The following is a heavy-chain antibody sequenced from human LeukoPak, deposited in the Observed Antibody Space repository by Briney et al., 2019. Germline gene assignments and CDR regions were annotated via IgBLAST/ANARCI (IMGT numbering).Heavy chain of an antibody. V-gene: IGHV1-18*01. J-gene: IGHJ6*02. CDR2: ITGYNGNT. D-gene: IGHD3-10*01. CDR1: GYTFINYG. CDR3: ARDGSHYYGLGSYGMDV. Sequence: GASVRVSCKASGYTFINYGISWVRQAPGQGLEWMGWITGYNGNTNYAQKLQGRVTMTTDTSTSTAYMELRSLRSDDTAVYYCARDGSHYYGLGSYGMDVWGQGTTVTVSS.